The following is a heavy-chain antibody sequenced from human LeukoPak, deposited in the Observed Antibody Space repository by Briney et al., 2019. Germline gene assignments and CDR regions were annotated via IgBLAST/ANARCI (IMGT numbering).Heavy chain of an antibody. D-gene: IGHD6-13*01. Sequence: GGSLRLSCAASGFTFSSYSMNWVRQAPGKGLEWVSSVRVSDGARFYADSVKGRFTTSRDNAKNTLSLQMNSLRAEDTAAYYCAKEVAAAGRAGYYYYMDVWGKGTTVTVSS. CDR1: GFTFSSYS. CDR2: VRVSDGAR. J-gene: IGHJ6*03. V-gene: IGHV3-23*01. CDR3: AKEVAAAGRAGYYYYMDV.